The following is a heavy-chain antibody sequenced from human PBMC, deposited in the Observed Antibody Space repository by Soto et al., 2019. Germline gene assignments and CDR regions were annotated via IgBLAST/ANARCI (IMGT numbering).Heavy chain of an antibody. CDR2: INYSGST. V-gene: IGHV4-34*01. Sequence: PSETLSLTCAVYGGSFSGYYWSWIRQPPGKGLEWIGEINYSGSTNYNPSLKSRVTISVDTSKNQFSLKLSSVTAADTAVFYCARWGYCSSTSCYALDYWGQGTLVTVSS. D-gene: IGHD2-2*01. CDR1: GGSFSGYY. CDR3: ARWGYCSSTSCYALDY. J-gene: IGHJ4*02.